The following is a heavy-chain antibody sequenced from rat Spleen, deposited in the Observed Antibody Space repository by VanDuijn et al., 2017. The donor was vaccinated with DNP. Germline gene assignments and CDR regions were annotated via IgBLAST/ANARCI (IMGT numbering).Heavy chain of an antibody. CDR3: ARWGYGSSFDY. V-gene: IGHV3-1*01. CDR2: ISYSGST. CDR1: GYSITSSY. J-gene: IGHJ2*01. Sequence: EVQLQESGPGLVRPSQSLSLTCSVTGYSITSSYRWNWIRKFPGNKMEWIGHISYSGSTSYNPSLKSRISITRDTSKNQFFLQLNSVTTEDTATYYCARWGYGSSFDYWGQGVMVTVSS. D-gene: IGHD1-3*01.